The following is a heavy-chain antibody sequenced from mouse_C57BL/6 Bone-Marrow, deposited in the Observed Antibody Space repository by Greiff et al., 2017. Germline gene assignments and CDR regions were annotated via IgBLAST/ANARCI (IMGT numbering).Heavy chain of an antibody. V-gene: IGHV5-6*01. J-gene: IGHJ2*01. CDR2: LSSGGSYT. Sequence: EVKVVESGGDLVKPGGSLTLSCAASGFTFSSYGMSWVRQTPDKRLEWVATLSSGGSYTYYPDSVKGRFTISRDTAKNTLYLQMSRLKSEDTAMYYCARLKGYFDNWGQGTTLTVSS. CDR1: GFTFSSYG. CDR3: ARLKGYFDN.